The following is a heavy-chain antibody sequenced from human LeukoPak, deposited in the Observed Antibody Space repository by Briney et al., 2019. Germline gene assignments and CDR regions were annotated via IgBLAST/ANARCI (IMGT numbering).Heavy chain of an antibody. CDR3: AKGSRGSCRGAYCYSFDN. V-gene: IGHV4-59*01. CDR2: IYYSGST. Sequence: SETLSLTCTVSGGSISSYYWSWIRQPPGKGLEWIGYIYYSGSTNYNPSLKSRVTISVDTSKNQFSLKLSSVTAADTAVYYCAKGSRGSCRGAYCYSFDNWGQGAVVTVSS. J-gene: IGHJ4*02. CDR1: GGSISSYY. D-gene: IGHD2-21*02.